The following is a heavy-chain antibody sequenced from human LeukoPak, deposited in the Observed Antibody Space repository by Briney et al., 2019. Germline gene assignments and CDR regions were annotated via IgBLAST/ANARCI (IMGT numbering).Heavy chain of an antibody. J-gene: IGHJ3*02. D-gene: IGHD2-21*01. Sequence: GGSLRLSCAASGFTFSHYAMSWVRRSPGKGLEWAAVIYYNGNNKYYANSVKGRFTISRDNSKNTLYLQMNSLRPDDTAVYYCAKLGIGEQEISSDCYVTQSSGVEIWGQGTMVIVSS. CDR3: AKLGIGEQEISSDCYVTQSSGVEI. CDR2: IYYNGNNK. CDR1: GFTFSHYA. V-gene: IGHV3-30*18.